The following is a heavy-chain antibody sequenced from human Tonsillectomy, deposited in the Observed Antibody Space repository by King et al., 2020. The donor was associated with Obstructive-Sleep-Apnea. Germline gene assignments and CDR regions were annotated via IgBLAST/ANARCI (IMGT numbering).Heavy chain of an antibody. J-gene: IGHJ6*02. CDR3: AKDIHLLVATHYGMDV. CDR1: GFTFDDYA. Sequence: DVQLVESGGGLVQPGRSLRLSCAASGFTFDDYAMHWVRQAPGKGLEWVSGISWNSGSIGYADSVKGRFTISRDNAKNSLYLQMNSLRAEDTALYYCAKDIHLLVATHYGMDVWGQGTTVTVSS. D-gene: IGHD5-12*01. V-gene: IGHV3-9*01. CDR2: ISWNSGSI.